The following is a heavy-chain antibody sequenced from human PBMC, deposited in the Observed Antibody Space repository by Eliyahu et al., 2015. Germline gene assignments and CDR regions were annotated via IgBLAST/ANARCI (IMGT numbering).Heavy chain of an antibody. CDR3: ALEGGSSGPRWFDP. V-gene: IGHV1-69*01. D-gene: IGHD3-22*01. CDR1: GGTFGSYT. J-gene: IGHJ5*02. CDR2: IVPVFGTA. Sequence: EVKRPGSSVRVSCKASGGTFGSYTISWVRQAPGQRFEWLGGIVPVFGTANYAQKFQGRVTITADEPTNTAYLELRSLRSEDTAVYYCALEGGSSGPRWFDPWGQGTLVTVS.